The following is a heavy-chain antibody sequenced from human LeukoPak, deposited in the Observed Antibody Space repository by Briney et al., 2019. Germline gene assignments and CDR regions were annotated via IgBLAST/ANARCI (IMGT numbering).Heavy chain of an antibody. CDR1: GDSVSSKNGA. J-gene: IGHJ4*02. CDR3: AGDLGTSGWYTFDF. D-gene: IGHD6-19*01. CDR2: TYYRSKWYD. V-gene: IGHV6-1*01. Sequence: SQTLSLTCAISGDSVSSKNGAWNWIRQSPSRGLEWLGRTYYRSKWYDDYADSVKGRITISPDTSKNQFSLHVYSVTPEDTAVYYCAGDLGTSGWYTFDFWGQGTLVTVSS.